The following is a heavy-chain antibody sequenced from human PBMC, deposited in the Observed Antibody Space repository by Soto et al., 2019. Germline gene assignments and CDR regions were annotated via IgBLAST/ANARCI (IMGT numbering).Heavy chain of an antibody. D-gene: IGHD6-6*01. CDR2: LNTDASRA. Sequence: GGSLRLSCAASGFTFSNYWMHWVRQAPGKGLVWVAHLNTDASRANYADSVKGRFTISRDNAKNTLYLQMNSLRAADTAVYYCALHGDEYSTSSYFYYYPVDVWGQGTTVTVSS. V-gene: IGHV3-74*01. CDR3: ALHGDEYSTSSYFYYYPVDV. CDR1: GFTFSNYW. J-gene: IGHJ6*02.